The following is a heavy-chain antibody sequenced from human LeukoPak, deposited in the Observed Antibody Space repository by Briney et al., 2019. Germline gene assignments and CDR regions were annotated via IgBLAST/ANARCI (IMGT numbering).Heavy chain of an antibody. Sequence: GGSLRLSCAASGFTVSSNYMSWVRQAPGKGLEWVSVIYSGGSTYYADSVKGRFTISRDNAKNSLYLQMNSLRAEDTAVYYCARRRSHYYFDYWGQGTLVTVSS. CDR1: GFTVSSNY. D-gene: IGHD5-12*01. J-gene: IGHJ4*02. CDR2: IYSGGST. CDR3: ARRRSHYYFDY. V-gene: IGHV3-53*01.